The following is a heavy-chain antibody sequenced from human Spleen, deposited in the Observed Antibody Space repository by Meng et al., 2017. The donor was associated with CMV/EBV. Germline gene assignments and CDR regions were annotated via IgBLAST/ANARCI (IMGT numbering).Heavy chain of an antibody. Sequence: ASVKVSCKASGYPFTTYGVSWVRQAPGQGLEWMGWISAYSGNTNYAQKLQGRVTMTRDTSRTTAYMDLSSLRSDDTAVYYCARRPAYSGYDYNNWGQGTLVTVSS. V-gene: IGHV1-18*01. CDR1: GYPFTTYG. D-gene: IGHD5-12*01. CDR2: ISAYSGNT. CDR3: ARRPAYSGYDYNN. J-gene: IGHJ4*02.